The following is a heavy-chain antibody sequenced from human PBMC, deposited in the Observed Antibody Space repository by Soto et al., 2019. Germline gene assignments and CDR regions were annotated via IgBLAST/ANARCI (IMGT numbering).Heavy chain of an antibody. V-gene: IGHV3-30*18. D-gene: IGHD3-9*01. CDR2: TSFDGSHE. CDR1: GFIFSDFG. J-gene: IGHJ4*02. Sequence: AGGSLSLSCAASGFIFSDFGMSWVRQAPGKGLEWVAVTSFDGSHEYYAASAKGRFTISRDNSKNMLLLQMDNVRAEDTAVYYCAKSPSKARDYEVLAGYSGYFDSWGLGTLVTVSS. CDR3: AKSPSKARDYEVLAGYSGYFDS.